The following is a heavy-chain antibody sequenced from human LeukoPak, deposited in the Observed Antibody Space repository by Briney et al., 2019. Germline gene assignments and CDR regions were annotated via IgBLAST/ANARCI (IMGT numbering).Heavy chain of an antibody. D-gene: IGHD3-9*01. CDR2: INHSGST. J-gene: IGHJ4*02. V-gene: IGHV4-34*01. Sequence: SETLSLTCAVYGGSFSGYYWSWIRQPPGKGLEWIGEINHSGSTNYNPSLRSRVTISVDTSKNQFSLKLSSVTAADTAVYYCARERPSYYDILTGYYPRSLPYYFAYWGQGTLVTVS. CDR1: GGSFSGYY. CDR3: ARERPSYYDILTGYYPRSLPYYFAY.